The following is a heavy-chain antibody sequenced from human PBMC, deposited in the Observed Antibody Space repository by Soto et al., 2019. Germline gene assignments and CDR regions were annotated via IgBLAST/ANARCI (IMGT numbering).Heavy chain of an antibody. Sequence: QVQLVQSGAEVKKPGASVKVSCKASGNTFTSYYMHWVRQAPGQGLEWMGIINPSSGSTSYAQKFQGRGTMTRDTSTSTVYMELSSLRSEDTAVYYCARDRAPGWAYYYGMDVWGQGTTFTVSS. J-gene: IGHJ6*02. V-gene: IGHV1-46*03. CDR3: ARDRAPGWAYYYGMDV. CDR1: GNTFTSYY. D-gene: IGHD1-26*01. CDR2: INPSSGST.